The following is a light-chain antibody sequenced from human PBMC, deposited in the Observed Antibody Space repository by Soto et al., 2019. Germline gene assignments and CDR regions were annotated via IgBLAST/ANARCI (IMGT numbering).Light chain of an antibody. CDR3: TSYSSGSTPVI. V-gene: IGLV2-14*03. CDR2: DVS. J-gene: IGLJ2*01. Sequence: QSALTQPASVSGSPEQSITISCTGTSSDIGGYNYVSWYQHLPGKAPKLLIHDVSNRPSGVSDRFSGSKSGNTASLTIFGLQAEDEADYYCTSYSSGSTPVIFGGGTKLTVL. CDR1: SSDIGGYNY.